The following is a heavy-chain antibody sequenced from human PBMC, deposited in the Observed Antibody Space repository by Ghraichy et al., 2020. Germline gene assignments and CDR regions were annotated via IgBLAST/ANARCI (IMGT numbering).Heavy chain of an antibody. CDR1: GGSFSGYY. J-gene: IGHJ4*02. CDR2: INHSGST. V-gene: IGHV4-34*01. Sequence: SETLSLTCAVYGGSFSGYYWSWIRQPPGKGLEWIGEINHSGSTNYNPSLKSRVTISVDTSKNQFSLKLSSVTAADTAVYYCARVMPYYDFWSGQQGYYFDYWGQGTLVTVSS. CDR3: ARVMPYYDFWSGQQGYYFDY. D-gene: IGHD3-3*01.